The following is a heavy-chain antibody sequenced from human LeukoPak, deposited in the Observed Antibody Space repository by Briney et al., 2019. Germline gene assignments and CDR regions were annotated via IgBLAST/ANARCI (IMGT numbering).Heavy chain of an antibody. CDR2: ISSSGSII. CDR3: ARDWGPNYAYGGY. CDR1: GFTFSSYE. Sequence: PGGSLRLSCAASGFTFSSYEMNWVRQAPGKGLEWVSYISSSGSIIYYADSMKGRFTISRDNAKNSLYLQMNSLRAEDTAVYYCARDWGPNYAYGGYWGQGTLVTVSS. V-gene: IGHV3-48*03. J-gene: IGHJ4*02. D-gene: IGHD3-16*01.